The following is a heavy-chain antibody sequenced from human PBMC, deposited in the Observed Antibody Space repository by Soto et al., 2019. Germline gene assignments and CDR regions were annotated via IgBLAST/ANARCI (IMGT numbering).Heavy chain of an antibody. D-gene: IGHD3-3*01. V-gene: IGHV3-48*03. CDR3: AREGGDDFWSGPHTYNWFDP. Sequence: PGGSLRLSCAASGFTFSSYEMNWVRQAPGKGLEWVSYISSSGSTIYYADSVKGRFTISRDNAKNSLYLQMNSLRAEDTAVYYCAREGGDDFWSGPHTYNWFDPWGQGTLVTVSS. CDR2: ISSSGSTI. CDR1: GFTFSSYE. J-gene: IGHJ5*02.